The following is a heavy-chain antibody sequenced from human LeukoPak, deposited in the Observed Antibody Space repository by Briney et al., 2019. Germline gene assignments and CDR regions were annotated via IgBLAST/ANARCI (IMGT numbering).Heavy chain of an antibody. V-gene: IGHV4-4*02. CDR1: GGSVTTTNW. CDR2: IYYTGST. D-gene: IGHD1-1*01. J-gene: IGHJ3*02. Sequence: ASGTLSLTCGVSGGSVTTTNWWTWVRQPAGKGLEWTGYIYYTGSTNYNPSLESRVTISVDTSKNQFSLKLSSVTAADTAVYYCARGGTLRHGFDIWGQGTMVTVSS. CDR3: ARGGTLRHGFDI.